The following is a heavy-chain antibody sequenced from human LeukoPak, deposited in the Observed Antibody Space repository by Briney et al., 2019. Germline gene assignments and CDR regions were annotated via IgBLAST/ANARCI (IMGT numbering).Heavy chain of an antibody. J-gene: IGHJ4*02. D-gene: IGHD6-13*01. CDR3: ARADPQQLVYYFDY. V-gene: IGHV1-69*13. CDR1: GGTFSSYA. Sequence: VASVKVSCKASGGTFSSYAISWVRQAPGQGLEWMGGIIPIFGTANYAQKFQGRVTITADESTSTAYMELSSLRAEDTALYYCARADPQQLVYYFDYWGQGTLVTVSS. CDR2: IIPIFGTA.